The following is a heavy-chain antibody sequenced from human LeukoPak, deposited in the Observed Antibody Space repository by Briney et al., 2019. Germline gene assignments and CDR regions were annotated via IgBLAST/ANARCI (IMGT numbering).Heavy chain of an antibody. J-gene: IGHJ6*03. V-gene: IGHV3-7*01. CDR3: ARDVSGEVWSGYYDHYYYMDV. CDR2: IKQDGSEK. Sequence: GGSLRLSCAVSGFPFSDFAMSWVRQAPGKGLEWVANIKQDGSEKYYVDSVKGRFTISRDNAKNSLYLQMNSLRAEDTAVYYCARDVSGEVWSGYYDHYYYMDVWGEGTTVTVSS. CDR1: GFPFSDFA. D-gene: IGHD3-3*01.